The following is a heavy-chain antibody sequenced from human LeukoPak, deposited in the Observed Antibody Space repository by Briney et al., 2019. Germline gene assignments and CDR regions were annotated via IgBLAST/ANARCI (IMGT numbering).Heavy chain of an antibody. CDR3: ATTYDSSGYYSHFDY. CDR1: GFTFSDXX. D-gene: IGHD3-22*01. J-gene: IGHJ4*02. V-gene: IGHV3-11*01. CDR2: ISSSGSTI. Sequence: XASGFTFSDXXXSWIRQAPGKXXEXVSYISSSGSTIYYADSVKGRFTISRDNAKNSLYLQMNSLRAEDTAVYYCATTYDSSGYYSHFDYWGQGTLVTVSS.